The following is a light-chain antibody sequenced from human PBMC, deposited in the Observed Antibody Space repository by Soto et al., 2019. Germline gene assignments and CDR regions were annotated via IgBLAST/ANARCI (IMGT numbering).Light chain of an antibody. CDR2: EVN. CDR3: GSYTSTDTPFV. V-gene: IGLV2-14*02. J-gene: IGLJ1*01. Sequence: QSVLTQPASVSGSPGQSITISCTGTSSNVGSYKLVSWYQQHPGKAPKLMIFEVNKRPSGVSNRFSGSKSGNTASLIISNLEAEDESDYYCGSYTSTDTPFVFGTGTRSPS. CDR1: SSNVGSYKL.